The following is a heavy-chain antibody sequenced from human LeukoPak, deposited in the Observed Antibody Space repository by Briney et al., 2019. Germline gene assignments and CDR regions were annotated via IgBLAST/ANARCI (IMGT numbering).Heavy chain of an antibody. CDR2: ISYDGSNK. Sequence: GGSLRLSCATSGFTFSNYGMHWVRQAPGKGLEWVAVISYDGSNKYYADSVKGRFTISRDNSKNTLYLQMNSLRPEGAAVYYCANLPLWGQGTLVTVSS. V-gene: IGHV3-30*18. CDR3: ANLPL. CDR1: GFTFSNYG. J-gene: IGHJ4*02.